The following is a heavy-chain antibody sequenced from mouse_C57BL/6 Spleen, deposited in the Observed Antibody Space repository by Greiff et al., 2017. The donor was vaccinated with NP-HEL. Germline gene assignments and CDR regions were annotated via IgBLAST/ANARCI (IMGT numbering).Heavy chain of an antibody. CDR3: ARWDDYDGNYYAMDY. D-gene: IGHD2-4*01. Sequence: EVQLQQSGPELVKPGASVKISCKASGYSFTDYNMNWVKQSNGKSLEWIGVINPNYGTTSYNQKFKGKATLTVDHSSSKADMQLNSLTSEDSAVYYCARWDDYDGNYYAMDYWGQGTSVTVSS. J-gene: IGHJ4*01. CDR1: GYSFTDYN. CDR2: INPNYGTT. V-gene: IGHV1-39*01.